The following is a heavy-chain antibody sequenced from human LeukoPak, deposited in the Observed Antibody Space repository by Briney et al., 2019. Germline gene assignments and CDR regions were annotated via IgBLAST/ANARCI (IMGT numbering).Heavy chain of an antibody. D-gene: IGHD2-15*01. J-gene: IGHJ5*02. V-gene: IGHV1-69*05. CDR2: IIPIFGTA. CDR3: ARTSQNVYCNGGSCYIVDGSWFDP. CDR1: GGTFSSYA. Sequence: SVKVSCKASGGTFSSYAISWVRQAPGQGLEWMGGIIPIFGTANYAQKFQGRVTITTDESTSTAYMELSSLRSEDTAVYYCARTSQNVYCNGGSCYIVDGSWFDPWGQGTLVTVSS.